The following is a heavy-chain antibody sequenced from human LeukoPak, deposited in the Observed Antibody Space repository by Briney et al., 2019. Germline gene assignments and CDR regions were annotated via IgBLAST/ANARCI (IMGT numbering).Heavy chain of an antibody. CDR3: AEMGLYGSGSYYGEFDY. Sequence: GGSLRLSCAASGFTFSSDAMSWVRQAPGKGLEWVSAISGSGGSTHYADSVKGRFTISRDNSKNTLYLQMNSLRAEDTAVYYCAEMGLYGSGSYYGEFDYWGQGTLVTVSS. CDR1: GFTFSSDA. D-gene: IGHD3-10*01. J-gene: IGHJ4*02. CDR2: ISGSGGST. V-gene: IGHV3-23*01.